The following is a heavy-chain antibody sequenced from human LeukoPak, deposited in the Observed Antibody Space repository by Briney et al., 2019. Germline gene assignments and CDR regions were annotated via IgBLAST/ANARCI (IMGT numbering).Heavy chain of an antibody. CDR2: INSDGSST. CDR1: GFTFRSYW. V-gene: IGHV3-74*01. CDR3: APSGLGGYSGYVFDY. Sequence: PGGSLRLSCAASGFTFRSYWMHWVRQAPGKGPVWVSRINSDGSSTTYADSVKGRFTISRDNAKNTLYLQMNTLRAEDTAVYYCAPSGLGGYSGYVFDYWGQGTLVTVSS. D-gene: IGHD5-12*01. J-gene: IGHJ4*02.